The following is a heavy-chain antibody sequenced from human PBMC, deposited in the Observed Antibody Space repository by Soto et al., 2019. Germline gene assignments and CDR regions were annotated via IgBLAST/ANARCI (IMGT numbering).Heavy chain of an antibody. CDR2: MYNTGST. Sequence: PSETLSLTCTVSGGSISSYYWSWIRQPPGKGLEWIGYMYNTGSTIYNPSLKSRVTISVDTSKNQFSLKLSSVTAADTAVYYCARASYATDGWGQGPTVNLSS. V-gene: IGHV4-59*01. J-gene: IGHJ6*02. CDR1: GGSISSYY. CDR3: ARASYATDG.